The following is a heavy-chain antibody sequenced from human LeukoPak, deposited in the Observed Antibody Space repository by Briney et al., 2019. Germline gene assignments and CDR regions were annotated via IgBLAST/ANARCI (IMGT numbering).Heavy chain of an antibody. V-gene: IGHV1-2*02. CDR2: INPNSGGT. J-gene: IGHJ4*02. CDR3: ARTYPDSSGYYYDY. CDR1: GYTFTGYY. Sequence: ASVKVSCKASGYTFTGYYMHWVRQAPGQGLEWMGWINPNSGGTSYAQMFQGRVTMTRDTSISTAYVELSRLRSDDTAVYYCARTYPDSSGYYYDYWGQGTLVTVSS. D-gene: IGHD3-22*01.